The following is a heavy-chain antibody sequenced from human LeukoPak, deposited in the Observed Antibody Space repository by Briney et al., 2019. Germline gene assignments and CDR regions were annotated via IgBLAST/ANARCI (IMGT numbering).Heavy chain of an antibody. CDR3: ARGPIYCSGGSCYLDY. J-gene: IGHJ4*02. V-gene: IGHV1-2*02. CDR1: GYTFTGYY. CDR2: INPNSGGT. Sequence: GASVKVSCKASGYTFTGYYMHWVRQAPGQGLEWMGWINPNSGGTNYAQKFQGRVTMTRDTSISTAYMELSRLRSDDTAVYYCARGPIYCSGGSCYLDYWGRGTLVTVSS. D-gene: IGHD2-15*01.